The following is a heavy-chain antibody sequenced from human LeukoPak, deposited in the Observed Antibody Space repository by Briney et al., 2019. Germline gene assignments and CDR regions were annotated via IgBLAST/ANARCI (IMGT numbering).Heavy chain of an antibody. Sequence: PKTLSLTCTVSGGSISGYYWSWIRQPPGKGLEWIAYIYYSGSPKYNPSLKSRVTISVDTSKNQFSLKLYSVTAADTAVYYCARLYSNTFDYWGQGTLVTVSS. J-gene: IGHJ4*02. CDR2: IYYSGSP. CDR1: GGSISGYY. CDR3: ARLYSNTFDY. V-gene: IGHV4-59*08. D-gene: IGHD4-11*01.